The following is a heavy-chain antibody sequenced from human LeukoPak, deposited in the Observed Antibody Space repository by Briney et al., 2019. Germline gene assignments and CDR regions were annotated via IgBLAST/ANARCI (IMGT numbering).Heavy chain of an antibody. CDR3: ARDYCNSISCMDV. V-gene: IGHV3-66*01. J-gene: IGHJ6*02. Sequence: GGSLRLSCAASGFTVSSNYMSWVRQAPGKGLEWVSVIYSGGSTYYADSVKGRFTIYRDNTKNTLYVQLHSLRAEDTAVYYCARDYCNSISCMDVWGQGTTVTVTS. D-gene: IGHD2/OR15-2a*01. CDR2: IYSGGST. CDR1: GFTVSSNY.